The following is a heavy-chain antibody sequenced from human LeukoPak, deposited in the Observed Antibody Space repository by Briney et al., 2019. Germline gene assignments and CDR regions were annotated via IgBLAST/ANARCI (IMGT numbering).Heavy chain of an antibody. V-gene: IGHV3-23*01. CDR2: INGSGGST. CDR1: GFTFSSYA. J-gene: IGHJ4*02. Sequence: GGTLRLSCAASGFTFSSYAMSWVRQAPGKGLEWVSDINGSGGSTYYADSVKGRFTISRDNSKNTLYLQMNSLRAEDTAVYYCAKSLLRPGYWGQGTLVTVSS. CDR3: AKSLLRPGY. D-gene: IGHD3-3*01.